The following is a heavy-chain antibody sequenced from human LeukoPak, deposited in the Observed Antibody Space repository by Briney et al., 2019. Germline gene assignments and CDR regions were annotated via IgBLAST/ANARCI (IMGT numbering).Heavy chain of an antibody. CDR2: INGDGGVT. CDR3: ARYSSSSGGASYYLDY. Sequence: GGSLRLSCTASGFTLRNYCMHWVRQVPGKRLVWVSPINGDGGVTNYADSVQGRFTISRDNAKNILYLQINSLRSEDTAVYYCARYSSSSGGASYYLDYWGHGTLVTVSS. J-gene: IGHJ4*01. CDR1: GFTLRNYC. D-gene: IGHD6-6*01. V-gene: IGHV3-74*01.